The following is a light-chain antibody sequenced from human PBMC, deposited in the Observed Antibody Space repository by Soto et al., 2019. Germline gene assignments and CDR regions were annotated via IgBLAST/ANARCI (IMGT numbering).Light chain of an antibody. CDR2: EGT. CDR1: SSDVGSYDL. J-gene: IGLJ1*01. Sequence: QSALTQPASVSGSPGQSITISCTGTSSDVGSYDLVSWYQQHPGKPPKLMIYEGTKRPSGISNRFSGSKSGNTASLTISGLHAEDETYYYCCSYAGSNTYVFGTGTKLTVL. CDR3: CSYAGSNTYV. V-gene: IGLV2-23*01.